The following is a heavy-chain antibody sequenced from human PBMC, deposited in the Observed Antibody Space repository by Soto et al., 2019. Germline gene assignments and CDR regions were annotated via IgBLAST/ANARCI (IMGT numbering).Heavy chain of an antibody. V-gene: IGHV1-69*12. J-gene: IGHJ6*02. CDR1: GGTFSTSA. Sequence: VQLEQSGPEVKKPGSSVKVSCKAYGGTFSTSALSWVRQAPGQGLEWMGGIMPVFPTPDYAQKFQGRVTITADESTSTAYMELGGLTSDDTAVYYCARHKVRLQLGGNYYYILEVWGQGTAVTVSS. D-gene: IGHD5-12*01. CDR3: ARHKVRLQLGGNYYYILEV. CDR2: IMPVFPTP.